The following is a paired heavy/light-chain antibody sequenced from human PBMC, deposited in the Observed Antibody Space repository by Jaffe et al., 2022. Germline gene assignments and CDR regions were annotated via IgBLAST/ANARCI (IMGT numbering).Light chain of an antibody. V-gene: IGLV2-18*02. CDR3: SSYTSSSTFYVV. CDR2: EVS. Sequence: QSALTQPPSVSGSPGQSVTISCTGTSSDVGSYNRVSWYQQPPGTAPKLMIYEVSNRPSGVPDRFSGSKSGNTASLTISGLQAEDEADYYCSSYTSSSTFYVVFGGGTKLTVL. CDR1: SSDVGSYNR. J-gene: IGLJ2*01.
Heavy chain of an antibody. D-gene: IGHD3-16*01. CDR1: GYTFTGYY. V-gene: IGHV1-2*06. J-gene: IGHJ3*02. CDR2: INPNSGGT. CDR3: ARDQPPDGYDYIWGSQRGAFDI. Sequence: QVQLVQSGAEVKKPGASVKVSCKASGYTFTGYYMHWVRQAPGQGLEWMGRINPNSGGTNYAQKFQGRVTMTRDTSISTAYMELSRLRSDDTAVYYCARDQPPDGYDYIWGSQRGAFDIWGQGTMVTVSS.